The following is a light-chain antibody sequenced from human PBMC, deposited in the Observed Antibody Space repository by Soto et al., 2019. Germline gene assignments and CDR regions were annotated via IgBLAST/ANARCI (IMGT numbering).Light chain of an antibody. J-gene: IGKJ4*01. CDR2: GAS. CDR3: HQYGSSPPT. Sequence: EIVLTQSPGTLSLSPGERATLSCRASQTVSNSYLAWYQQQPGQAPRLLISGASSRATGIPDRFSGSGSGADFTLTISRLEPGDFAVYYCHQYGSSPPTFGVGTKVETK. CDR1: QTVSNSY. V-gene: IGKV3-20*01.